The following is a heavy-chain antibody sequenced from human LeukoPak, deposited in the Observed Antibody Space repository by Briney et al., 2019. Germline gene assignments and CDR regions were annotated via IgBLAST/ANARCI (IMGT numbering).Heavy chain of an antibody. J-gene: IGHJ3*02. CDR1: GYTFTSYD. Sequence: ASVKVSCKASGYTFTSYDINWVRQATGQGLEWMGWMNPNSGNTGYAQKFQARVTMTRDMSTNTMYMDLSSLKSEDTAVYYCASGGEFRGSAFDIWGQGTTVIVSS. CDR2: MNPNSGNT. V-gene: IGHV1-8*01. CDR3: ASGGEFRGSAFDI. D-gene: IGHD3-10*01.